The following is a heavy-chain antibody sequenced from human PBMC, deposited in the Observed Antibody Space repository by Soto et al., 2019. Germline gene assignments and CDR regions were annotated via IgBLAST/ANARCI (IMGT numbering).Heavy chain of an antibody. Sequence: GGSLRLSCAASGFTVSSNYMSWVRQAPGKGLEWVSVIHIDGITYYADSVKGRFTISRDNSKNTLYLQMNSLRAEDTAVYYCAKETGYGGNPFDYWGQGTLVTVSS. J-gene: IGHJ4*02. CDR3: AKETGYGGNPFDY. CDR1: GFTVSSNY. D-gene: IGHD2-15*01. V-gene: IGHV3-66*01. CDR2: IHIDGIT.